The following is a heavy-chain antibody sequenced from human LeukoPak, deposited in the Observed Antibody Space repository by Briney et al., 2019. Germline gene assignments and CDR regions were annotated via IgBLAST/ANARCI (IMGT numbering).Heavy chain of an antibody. CDR2: IYTSGST. J-gene: IGHJ3*02. D-gene: IGHD3-22*01. V-gene: IGHV4-61*02. CDR3: ARETTMIVVVITDAFDI. CDR1: GGSISSGSYY. Sequence: SQTLSLTCTVPGGSISSGSYYWSWIRQPAGKGLEWIGRIYTSGSTNYNPSLKSRVTISVDTSKNQFSLELSSVTAADTAVYYCARETTMIVVVITDAFDIWGQGTMVTVSS.